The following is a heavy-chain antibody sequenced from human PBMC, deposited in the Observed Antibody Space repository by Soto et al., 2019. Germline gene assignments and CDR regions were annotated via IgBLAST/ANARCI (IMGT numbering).Heavy chain of an antibody. CDR1: GFTFSIYG. Sequence: PGGSLRLSCAASGFTFSIYGMHWVRQAPGKGLEWVALIWYDGSQKYYADSVKGRFTISRDNSKNTLYLQMNSLRAEDTAVFYCARDRDLNVDYWGQGTLVTVSS. D-gene: IGHD3-10*01. CDR2: IWYDGSQK. J-gene: IGHJ4*02. V-gene: IGHV3-33*01. CDR3: ARDRDLNVDY.